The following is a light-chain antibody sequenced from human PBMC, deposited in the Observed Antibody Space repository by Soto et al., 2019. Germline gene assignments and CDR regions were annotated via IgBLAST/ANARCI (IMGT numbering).Light chain of an antibody. CDR2: EVR. CDR1: NTDVGGYTY. J-gene: IGLJ6*01. Sequence: QSALTQPASVSGSPGQSITVSCTGTNTDVGGYTYVSWYQHRPGKAPRLMIYEVRNRLSGVSNRFSGSKSGNTASLTISGIQSEDEADYYCTSYTPTGALVFGSGTKLTVL. V-gene: IGLV2-14*01. CDR3: TSYTPTGALV.